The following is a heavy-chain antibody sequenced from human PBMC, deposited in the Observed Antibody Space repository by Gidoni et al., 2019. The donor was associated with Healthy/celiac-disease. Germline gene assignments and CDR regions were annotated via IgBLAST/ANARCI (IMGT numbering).Heavy chain of an antibody. Sequence: QVQLVQSGAEVKKPGASVKVSCKASGYTFTSYAMHWVRQAPGQRLEWMGWINAGNGNTKYSQKFQGRVTITRDTSASTAYMELSSLRSEDTAVYYCARDKVGRHTMVHRTFDPWGQGTLVTVSS. CDR1: GYTFTSYA. CDR2: INAGNGNT. V-gene: IGHV1-3*01. J-gene: IGHJ5*02. D-gene: IGHD3-10*01. CDR3: ARDKVGRHTMVHRTFDP.